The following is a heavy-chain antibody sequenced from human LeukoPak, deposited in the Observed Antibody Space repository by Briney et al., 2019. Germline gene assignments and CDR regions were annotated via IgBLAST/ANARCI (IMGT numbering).Heavy chain of an antibody. CDR3: ARSTVRQLGPPYRDGYNPRGFDY. Sequence: GASVKVSCKASGYTFTSYAMNWVRQAPGQGLEWMGWINTNTGNPTYAQGFTGRFVFSLDTSVSTAYLQISSLKAEDTAVYYCARSTVRQLGPPYRDGYNPRGFDYWGQGTLVTVSS. CDR1: GYTFTSYA. CDR2: INTNTGNP. D-gene: IGHD5-24*01. V-gene: IGHV7-4-1*02. J-gene: IGHJ4*02.